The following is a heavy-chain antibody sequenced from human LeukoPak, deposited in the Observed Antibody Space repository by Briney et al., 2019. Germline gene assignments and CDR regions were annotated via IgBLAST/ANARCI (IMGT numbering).Heavy chain of an antibody. D-gene: IGHD4-11*01. Sequence: PGGSLRLSCAASGFTFSSYAMSWVRQAPGKGRGWVSAISGSGGSTYYADSVKGRFTISRDNSKNTLYLQMNSLTAKDPAVYYCAKGFYSNFVDYFDYWGQGTLVTVSS. CDR2: ISGSGGST. CDR1: GFTFSSYA. CDR3: AKGFYSNFVDYFDY. J-gene: IGHJ4*02. V-gene: IGHV3-23*01.